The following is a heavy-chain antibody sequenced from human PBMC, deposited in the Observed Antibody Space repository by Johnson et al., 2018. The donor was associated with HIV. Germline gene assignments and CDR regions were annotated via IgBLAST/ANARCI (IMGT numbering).Heavy chain of an antibody. CDR2: KSYDGSNK. D-gene: IGHD6-19*01. V-gene: IGHV3-30-3*01. J-gene: IGHJ3*02. CDR3: ARDREYGLAWGWALDI. CDR1: GFTFSNYA. Sequence: QVQLVESGGGLVQPGGSLRISCEASGFTFSNYAMNWVRKAPGKGLEWVAVKSYDGSNKYYADSVKVRFTISRDNSKHTVYLQTKRLRAEDTAFYYCARDREYGLAWGWALDIWGQGTMVTVSS.